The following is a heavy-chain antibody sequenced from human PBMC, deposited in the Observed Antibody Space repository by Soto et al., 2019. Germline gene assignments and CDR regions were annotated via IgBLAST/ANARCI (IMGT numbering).Heavy chain of an antibody. Sequence: QVQLVQSGPEVKKPGASVKVSCKASGYTFTDYFIYWVRQAPGQGLEWMGWINPNSGDTHYAEKFQGWVTLTRDTSISTTYMELSRLRCNDTAVYYCAKGGGGYSGYDLAYWGQGTLVTVSS. V-gene: IGHV1-2*04. D-gene: IGHD5-12*01. CDR1: GYTFTDYF. CDR3: AKGGGGYSGYDLAY. J-gene: IGHJ4*02. CDR2: INPNSGDT.